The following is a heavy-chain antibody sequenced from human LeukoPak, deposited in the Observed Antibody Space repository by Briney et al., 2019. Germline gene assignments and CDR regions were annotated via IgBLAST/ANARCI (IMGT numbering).Heavy chain of an antibody. V-gene: IGHV3-23*01. D-gene: IGHD3-3*01. CDR1: GFTFSSYG. CDR3: AKGGDFWSGYSRGYYMDV. CDR2: ISGSGGST. Sequence: GGSLRLSCAASGFTFSSYGMSWVRQAPGKGLEWVSAISGSGGSTYYADSVKGRFTISRDNSKNTLSLQMNSLRAEDTAVYYCAKGGDFWSGYSRGYYMDVWGKGTTVTVSS. J-gene: IGHJ6*03.